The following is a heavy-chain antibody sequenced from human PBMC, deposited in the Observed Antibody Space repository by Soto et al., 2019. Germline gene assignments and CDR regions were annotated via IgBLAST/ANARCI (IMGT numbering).Heavy chain of an antibody. CDR2: IYYSGST. CDR1: GGSISSYY. CDR3: ARGGDIVVVPAASSYYYYYMDV. J-gene: IGHJ6*03. Sequence: SETLSLTCTVSGGSISSYYWSWIRQPPGKGLEWIGYIYYSGSTNYNPSLKSRVTISVDTSKIQLSLKLSSVTAADTAVYYCARGGDIVVVPAASSYYYYYMDVWGKGTTVTVSS. D-gene: IGHD2-2*01. V-gene: IGHV4-59*01.